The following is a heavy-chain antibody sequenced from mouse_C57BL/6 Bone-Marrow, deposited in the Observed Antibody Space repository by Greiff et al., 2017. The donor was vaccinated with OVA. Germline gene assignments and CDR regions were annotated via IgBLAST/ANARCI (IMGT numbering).Heavy chain of an antibody. Sequence: DVMLVESGGGLVQPGESLKLSCESNEYEFPSHDMSWVRKTPEKRLELVAAINSDGGSTYYPDTMERRFIISRDNTKKTLYLQMSSLRSEDTALYYCARRAYYSNYVDYFDYWGQGTTLTVSS. CDR3: ARRAYYSNYVDYFDY. CDR1: EYEFPSHD. D-gene: IGHD2-5*01. V-gene: IGHV5-2*03. CDR2: INSDGGST. J-gene: IGHJ2*01.